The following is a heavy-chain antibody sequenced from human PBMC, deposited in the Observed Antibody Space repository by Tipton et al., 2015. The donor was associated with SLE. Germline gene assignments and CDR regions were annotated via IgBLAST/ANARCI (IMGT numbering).Heavy chain of an antibody. J-gene: IGHJ4*02. CDR1: GFTLSFHV. Sequence: SLRLSCTASGFTLSFHVMHWVRQAPGKGLEYVSSISNDGKRIFYADSVNGRFTISRDNSRNTLYLQLASLRSDDTAVYYCVRGRYQFDYWGQGTLVTVSS. CDR3: VRGRYQFDY. CDR2: ISNDGKRI. D-gene: IGHD2-2*01. V-gene: IGHV3-64*02.